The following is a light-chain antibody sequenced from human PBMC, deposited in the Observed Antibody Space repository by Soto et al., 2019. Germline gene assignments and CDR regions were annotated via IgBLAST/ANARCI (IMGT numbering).Light chain of an antibody. CDR3: LQYNGYYRT. V-gene: IGKV1-5*01. J-gene: IGKJ1*01. CDR2: DAS. CDR1: QSISSW. Sequence: DIQMTQSPSTLSASVGDGVTITCRASQSISSWLAWYQQRPGKAPNLLIFDASTLESGVPSRFSGSGSGTTFTLTISSLQSDDFATYYCLQYNGYYRTFGQGTKVDIK.